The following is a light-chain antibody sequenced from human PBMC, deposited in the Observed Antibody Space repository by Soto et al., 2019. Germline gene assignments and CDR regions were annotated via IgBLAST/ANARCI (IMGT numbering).Light chain of an antibody. CDR2: GAS. Sequence: EIVLTQSPGTLSLSPGERATLSGGAIQSVSSSYLAWYQQKPGQAPRLLIYGASTRASGIPDRFSGSGSGTDFTLTISRLEPEDSAVYYCQQYGSSPTWTFGQGTKVDIK. J-gene: IGKJ1*01. CDR1: QSVSSSY. CDR3: QQYGSSPTWT. V-gene: IGKV3-20*01.